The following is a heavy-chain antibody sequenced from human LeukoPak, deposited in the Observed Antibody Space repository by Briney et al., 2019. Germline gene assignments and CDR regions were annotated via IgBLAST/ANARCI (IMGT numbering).Heavy chain of an antibody. CDR2: IYYSGST. V-gene: IGHV4-39*07. CDR3: ARDTGIYPHYAFDI. J-gene: IGHJ3*02. D-gene: IGHD1-26*01. Sequence: PSETLSLTCNVSGASISSGRNYWGWIRQSPGKGLEWIGNIYYSGSTYYNPSLKSRVTISIDTSKNQFSLKLSSVTAADTAVYYCARDTGIYPHYAFDIWGQGTMVTVSS. CDR1: GASISSGRNY.